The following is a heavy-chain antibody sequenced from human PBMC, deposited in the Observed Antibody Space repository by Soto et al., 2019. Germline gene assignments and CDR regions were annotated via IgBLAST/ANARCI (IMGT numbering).Heavy chain of an antibody. Sequence: PGGSLRLSCAASGFTVTSYAMSWFRQAPGKGLEWVSAIGGSGSSTYYADSVKGRFTVARDNSKNTLYLQMNSLRAEDTAVYYCAKHSVAPGALDIWGQGTMVTVSS. CDR3: AKHSVAPGALDI. CDR2: IGGSGSST. CDR1: GFTVTSYA. J-gene: IGHJ3*02. V-gene: IGHV3-23*01.